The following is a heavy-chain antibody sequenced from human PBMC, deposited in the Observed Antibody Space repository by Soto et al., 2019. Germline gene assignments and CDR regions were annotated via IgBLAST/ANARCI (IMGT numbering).Heavy chain of an antibody. D-gene: IGHD5-18*01. CDR2: ISRSGDST. Sequence: GGSLRLSCTASGFTFSTYAMSWVRQAPGKGLEWVSRISRSGDSTNHADSVKGRFTISRDNSKNTLFLKMNSLRADDTALYYCAKDKYTYGRGSFDYWGQETLVTVPS. CDR3: AKDKYTYGRGSFDY. J-gene: IGHJ4*02. CDR1: GFTFSTYA. V-gene: IGHV3-23*01.